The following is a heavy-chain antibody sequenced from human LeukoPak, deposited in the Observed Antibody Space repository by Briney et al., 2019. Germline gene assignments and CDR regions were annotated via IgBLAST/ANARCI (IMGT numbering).Heavy chain of an antibody. CDR1: GFSLSSYS. J-gene: IGHJ4*02. CDR3: VRVKGSYFDY. CDR2: ISSSGSAI. V-gene: IGHV3-48*01. D-gene: IGHD2-15*01. Sequence: GGSLRLSCAASGFSLSSYSINWVRQAPGKGLEWVSYISSSGSAIYYVDSVKGRFTVSRDNAKNSLFLQMNSPRAEDTAVYYCVRVKGSYFDYWGQGALVTVSS.